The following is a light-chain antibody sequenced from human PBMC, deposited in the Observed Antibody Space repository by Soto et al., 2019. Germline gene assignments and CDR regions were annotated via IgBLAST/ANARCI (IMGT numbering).Light chain of an antibody. J-gene: IGLJ1*01. CDR3: CSYAGSYTWV. CDR1: SSDVGGYNY. CDR2: DVS. Sequence: SALTQPRSVSGSPGQSVTISCTGTSSDVGGYNYVSWYRQHPGKAPKLMIYDVSKRPSGVPDRFSGSKSGNTASLTISGLQAEYEADYYCCSYAGSYTWVFVTGTKLTVL. V-gene: IGLV2-11*01.